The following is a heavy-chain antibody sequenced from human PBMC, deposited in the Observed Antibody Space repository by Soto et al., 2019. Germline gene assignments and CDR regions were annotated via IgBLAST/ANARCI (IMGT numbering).Heavy chain of an antibody. J-gene: IGHJ6*04. D-gene: IGHD5-18*01. CDR3: AKDVGTAMAHGYYYYYYGMDV. CDR1: GFTFSSYG. Sequence: GGSLRISCAASGFTFSSYGMHWVRQAPGKGLEWVAVISYDGSNKYYADSVKGRFTISRDNSKNTLYLQMNSLRAEDTAVYYCAKDVGTAMAHGYYYYYYGMDVWGKGTTVTVSS. V-gene: IGHV3-30*18. CDR2: ISYDGSNK.